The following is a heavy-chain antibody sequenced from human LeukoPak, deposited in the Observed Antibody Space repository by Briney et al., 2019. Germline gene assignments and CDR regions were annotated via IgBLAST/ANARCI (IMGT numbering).Heavy chain of an antibody. CDR2: ISGSGLST. V-gene: IGHV3-23*01. CDR3: AKVGEWTGATMVPIDY. J-gene: IGHJ4*02. CDR1: GFTFSNYA. Sequence: PGGSLRLSCAAFGFTFSNYAMSWVRQAPGKGLEWVSGISGSGLSTYYADSVKGRFTISRDNSKNTLYLQMNSLRAEDTAVYYCAKVGEWTGATMVPIDYWGQGTLVTVSS. D-gene: IGHD1-26*01.